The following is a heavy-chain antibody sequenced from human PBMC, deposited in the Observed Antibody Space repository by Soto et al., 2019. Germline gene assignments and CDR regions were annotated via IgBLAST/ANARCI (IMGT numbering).Heavy chain of an antibody. V-gene: IGHV3-30*18. Sequence: GGALRLSCAASGFTFSSYGMHWVRQAPGKGLEWVAVISYDGSNKYYADSVKGRFTISRDNSKNTLYLQMNSLRAEDTAVYYCAKDLGSSSWGVDYWGQGTLVTVPS. CDR3: AKDLGSSSWGVDY. CDR2: ISYDGSNK. J-gene: IGHJ4*02. CDR1: GFTFSSYG. D-gene: IGHD6-6*01.